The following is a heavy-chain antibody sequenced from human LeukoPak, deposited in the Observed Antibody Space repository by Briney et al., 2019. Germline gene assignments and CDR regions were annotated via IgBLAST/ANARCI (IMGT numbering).Heavy chain of an antibody. V-gene: IGHV3-7*03. Sequence: GGSLRLSCAASAFTFSSYWMSWVRQAPGNGLEWVANIDHDGREKYYVESMKGRITIPRDTPKSSLYLQMNTLRAEDTAVYYCARDYYSYSRGSWAFDIWGQGTMVTVST. D-gene: IGHD3-22*01. CDR3: ARDYYSYSRGSWAFDI. CDR1: AFTFSSYW. J-gene: IGHJ3*02. CDR2: IDHDGREK.